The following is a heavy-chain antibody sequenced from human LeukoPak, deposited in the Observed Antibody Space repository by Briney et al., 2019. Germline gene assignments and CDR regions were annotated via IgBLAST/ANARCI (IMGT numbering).Heavy chain of an antibody. J-gene: IGHJ6*02. V-gene: IGHV3-7*01. CDR1: GFTFNSYW. CDR3: AREGITVALNYYGMDV. D-gene: IGHD6-19*01. CDR2: INQDGSEK. Sequence: PGGSLRLTCTASGFTFNSYWMSWVRQAPGKGLEWLANINQDGSEKYYVDSVKGRFTVSRGNGKSSLYLQMNSLRAEDTAVYYCAREGITVALNYYGMDVWGQGTTVTVS.